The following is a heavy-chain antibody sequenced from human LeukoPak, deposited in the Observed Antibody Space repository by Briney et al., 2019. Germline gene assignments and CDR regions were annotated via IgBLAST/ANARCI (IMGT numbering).Heavy chain of an antibody. Sequence: SETLSLTCTVSGGSISSSSYYWGWIRQPPGKGLEWIGIIDYSVSTYYNPSLKSRLTISVDTSKNQFSLKLSSVTATDTAVYYCARRGYCSSTSCYEYWFDPWGQGTLVTVSS. D-gene: IGHD2-2*01. V-gene: IGHV4-39*01. CDR3: ARRGYCSSTSCYEYWFDP. CDR2: IDYSVST. CDR1: GGSISSSSYY. J-gene: IGHJ5*02.